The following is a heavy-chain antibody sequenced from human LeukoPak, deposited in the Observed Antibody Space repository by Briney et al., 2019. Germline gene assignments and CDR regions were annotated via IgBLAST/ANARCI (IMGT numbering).Heavy chain of an antibody. V-gene: IGHV4-61*02. CDR2: IYTSGGT. J-gene: IGHJ4*02. CDR1: GGSISRGGYY. D-gene: IGHD3-22*01. CDR3: ARGVFYYDTSDRGYYFDY. Sequence: SETLSLTCNVSGGSISRGGYYWSWIRQPAGKGLEWIGRIYTSGGTVYNPSLKSRVTMSVDTSKNQFSLKLSSVTAADTAVYYCARGVFYYDTSDRGYYFDYWGQGTLVTVSS.